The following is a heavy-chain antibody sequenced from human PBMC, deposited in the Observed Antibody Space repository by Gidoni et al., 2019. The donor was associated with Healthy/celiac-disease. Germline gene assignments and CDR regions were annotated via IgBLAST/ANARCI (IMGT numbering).Heavy chain of an antibody. Sequence: QVQLVESGGGVVQPERSLRLSCAAPGFPFSRHAMHWVRQAPGEGLECVAVISDDGSNKYYEDSVKGRFTISRDNSKNTLYLKMNSLRDEDTAVYYCARDREGEGSGYGQGSSCNWFDHWGQGTLVTVSS. CDR1: GFPFSRHA. CDR2: ISDDGSNK. CDR3: ARDREGEGSGYGQGSSCNWFDH. D-gene: IGHD5-12*01. J-gene: IGHJ5*02. V-gene: IGHV3-30*04.